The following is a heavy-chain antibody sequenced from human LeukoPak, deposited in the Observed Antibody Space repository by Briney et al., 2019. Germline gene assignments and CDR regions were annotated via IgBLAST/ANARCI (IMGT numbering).Heavy chain of an antibody. J-gene: IGHJ5*02. Sequence: SETLSLTCPVSGGSISSYYWSWIRQPPGKGLEWIGYIYYSGSTNYNPSLKSRVTISVDTSKNQFSLKLSSVTAADTAVYYCAKGSGSSPFDPWGQGTLVTVSS. CDR1: GGSISSYY. D-gene: IGHD3-10*01. CDR3: AKGSGSSPFDP. CDR2: IYYSGST. V-gene: IGHV4-59*01.